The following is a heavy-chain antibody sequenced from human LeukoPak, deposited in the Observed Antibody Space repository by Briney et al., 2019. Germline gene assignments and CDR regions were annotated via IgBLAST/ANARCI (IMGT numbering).Heavy chain of an antibody. D-gene: IGHD2-15*01. V-gene: IGHV3-48*03. Sequence: PGGSLRLSCAASGFTFSSYEMNWVRQAPGKGLEWVSYISSSGSSIYYEDSVKGRFTISRDNAKNSVYLQMNSLRAEDTAVYYCARAGSYCSGSTCYFNWFDPWGQGTLVTVSS. CDR1: GFTFSSYE. CDR3: ARAGSYCSGSTCYFNWFDP. J-gene: IGHJ5*02. CDR2: ISSSGSSI.